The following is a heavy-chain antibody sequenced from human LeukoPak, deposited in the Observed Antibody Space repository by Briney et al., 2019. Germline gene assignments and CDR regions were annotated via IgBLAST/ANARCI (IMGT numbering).Heavy chain of an antibody. CDR1: AYTFTSYG. CDR3: ARRDLPFYGMEV. CDR2: ISAYNCNT. Sequence: ASVKVSCKASAYTFTSYGISWVRQAPGQGVEWMGWISAYNCNTNYAQKLQGRVTMTPDTSTSAAYMELRSLRSDDTAVYYCARRDLPFYGMEVWGQGTTVTVSS. V-gene: IGHV1-18*01. J-gene: IGHJ6*01.